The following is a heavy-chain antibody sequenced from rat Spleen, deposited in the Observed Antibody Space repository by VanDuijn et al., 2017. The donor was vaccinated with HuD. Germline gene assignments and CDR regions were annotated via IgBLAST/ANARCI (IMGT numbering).Heavy chain of an antibody. CDR1: GFTFSNYY. J-gene: IGHJ3*01. V-gene: IGHV5-25*01. Sequence: EVQLVESGGGLVQPGRSLKLSCAASGFTFSNYYMAWVRQAPTKGLEWVAYISTGGHNTYYRDSVKGRFTISRDNAKSTLYLQMDGLRSEDTATYYCARDYSNYIGPLYNWFAYWGQGTLVTVSS. CDR2: ISTGGHNT. CDR3: ARDYSNYIGPLYNWFAY. D-gene: IGHD1-2*01.